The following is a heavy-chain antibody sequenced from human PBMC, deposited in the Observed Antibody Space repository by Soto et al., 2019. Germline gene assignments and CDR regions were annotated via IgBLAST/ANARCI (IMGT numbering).Heavy chain of an antibody. CDR3: ARAGGVYNWNYVNWFDP. Sequence: QVQLVQSGAEVKKPGASVKVSCKASGYTFTSYDINWVRQATGQGLEWMGWMNPNSGNTGYAQKFQGRVTMTRNTSIRTAYMELSSLRSEDTAVYYCARAGGVYNWNYVNWFDPWGQGTLVTVSS. D-gene: IGHD1-7*01. V-gene: IGHV1-8*01. CDR1: GYTFTSYD. CDR2: MNPNSGNT. J-gene: IGHJ5*02.